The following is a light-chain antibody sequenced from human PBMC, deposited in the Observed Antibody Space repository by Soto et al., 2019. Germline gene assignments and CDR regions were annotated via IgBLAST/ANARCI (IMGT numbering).Light chain of an antibody. CDR3: SLYTSENTYV. J-gene: IGLJ1*01. Sequence: QSVLTQPASVSGSPGQSITISCTGTSSDVGSYNLVSWYQQHPGKAPKLMIYEGSKRPSGVPDRFSGSKSGNTASLTISGLQAADEADYYCSLYTSENTYVFGNGTKVTVL. CDR1: SSDVGSYNL. V-gene: IGLV2-14*02. CDR2: EGS.